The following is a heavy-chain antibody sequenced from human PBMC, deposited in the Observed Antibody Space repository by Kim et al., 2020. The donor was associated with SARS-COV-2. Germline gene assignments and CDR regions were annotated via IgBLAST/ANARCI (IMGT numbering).Heavy chain of an antibody. D-gene: IGHD1-26*01. CDR3: ARRVGAKRDAFDI. V-gene: IGHV3-30-3*01. J-gene: IGHJ3*02. CDR1: GFTFSSYA. Sequence: GGSLRLSCAASGFTFSSYAMHWVRQAPGKGLEWVAVISYDGSNKYYADSVKGRFTISRDNSKNTLYLQMNSLRAEDTAVYYCARRVGAKRDAFDIWGQGTMVTVSS. CDR2: ISYDGSNK.